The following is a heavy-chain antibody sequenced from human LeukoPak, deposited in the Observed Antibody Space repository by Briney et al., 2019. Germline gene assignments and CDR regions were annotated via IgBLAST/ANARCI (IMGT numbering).Heavy chain of an antibody. D-gene: IGHD2-21*02. CDR1: GFTFSSYS. CDR2: ISSGSSTI. CDR3: ARENIVVVAAIRDAFDI. J-gene: IGHJ3*02. Sequence: GGSLRLSCAASGFTFSSYSMNWVRQAPGKGLEWVSYISSGSSTIYYADSVKGRFTISRDNAKNSLCLQMNSLRDEDTALYYCARENIVVVAAIRDAFDIWGQGTMVTVSS. V-gene: IGHV3-48*02.